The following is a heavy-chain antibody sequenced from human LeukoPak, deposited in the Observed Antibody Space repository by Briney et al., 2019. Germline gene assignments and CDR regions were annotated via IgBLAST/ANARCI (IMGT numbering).Heavy chain of an antibody. Sequence: SETLSLTCSVSGGSVSSGSYYWNWIRQPPGKGLEWIGYIYYSGSTNYNPSLQSRVTISVDTSRNQFSLKLSSVTAADTAVYYCAGCRGGGWENHFDTWGQGTLVTVSS. V-gene: IGHV4-61*01. J-gene: IGHJ5*02. CDR3: AGCRGGGWENHFDT. CDR2: IYYSGST. CDR1: GGSVSSGSYY. D-gene: IGHD2-15*01.